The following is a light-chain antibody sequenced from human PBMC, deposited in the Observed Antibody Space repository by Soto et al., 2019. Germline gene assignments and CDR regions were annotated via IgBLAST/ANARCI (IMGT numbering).Light chain of an antibody. CDR1: TGAVTSGHY. Sequence: QAVVTQEPSLTVSPGGTVTLTCGSSTGAVTSGHYVYWFQQKPGQAPRTLIHNTNKKHSWTPARFSGSLLGGKAALTLSGAQPEDEADYYCLLYYVVAVVFGGGTKVTVL. CDR3: LLYYVVAVV. CDR2: NTN. V-gene: IGLV7-46*01. J-gene: IGLJ2*01.